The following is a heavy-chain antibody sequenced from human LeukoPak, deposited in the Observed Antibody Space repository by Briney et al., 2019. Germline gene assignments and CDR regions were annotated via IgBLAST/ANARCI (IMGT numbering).Heavy chain of an antibody. CDR1: GNSISSGDNY. CDR3: VRDQYSGRYHSAYYYMDV. V-gene: IGHV4-61*02. J-gene: IGHJ6*03. D-gene: IGHD1-26*01. Sequence: NSSQTLSLTCTVSGNSISSGDNYWSWIRQPAGKGLEWIGRIYTSGSTNYNPSLKSRVTISVDTSKNQFSLKLSSVTAADTAVYYCVRDQYSGRYHSAYYYMDVWGKGTTVTVSS. CDR2: IYTSGST.